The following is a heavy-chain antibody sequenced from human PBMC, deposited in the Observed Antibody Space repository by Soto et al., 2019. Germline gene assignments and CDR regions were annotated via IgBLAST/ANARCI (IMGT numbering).Heavy chain of an antibody. Sequence: PSETLSLTCTVSGGSISSYYWSWIRQPPGKGLEWIGYIYYSGSTNYNPSLKSRVTISVDTSKNQFSLKLSSVTAADTAVYYCARGGWLRAGDAFDIWREARMVTV. CDR3: ARGGWLRAGDAFDI. CDR1: GGSISSYY. J-gene: IGHJ3*02. D-gene: IGHD6-19*01. V-gene: IGHV4-59*01. CDR2: IYYSGST.